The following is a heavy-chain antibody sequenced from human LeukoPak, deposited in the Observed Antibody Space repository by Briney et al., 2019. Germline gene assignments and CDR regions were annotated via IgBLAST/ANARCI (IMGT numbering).Heavy chain of an antibody. CDR2: INTNTGNS. V-gene: IGHV7-4-1*02. Sequence: ASVTVSCTASGYTFTSYAMNWVRQAPGQGLEWMGWINTNTGNSTYAQGFTGRFVFSLDTSVSTAYLQISSLKAEDTAVYYCARDAYLNWFDPWGQGTLVTVSS. J-gene: IGHJ5*02. CDR1: GYTFTSYA. CDR3: ARDAYLNWFDP. D-gene: IGHD3-16*01.